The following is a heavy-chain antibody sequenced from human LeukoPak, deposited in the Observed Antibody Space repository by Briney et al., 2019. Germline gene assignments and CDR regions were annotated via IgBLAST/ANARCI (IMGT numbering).Heavy chain of an antibody. J-gene: IGHJ4*02. V-gene: IGHV4-59*01. Sequence: PSETLSLTCTVSGGSISSYYWSWIRQPPGKGLEWIGYIYYSGSTNYNPSLKSRVTISVDTSKNQFSLKLSSATAADTAVYYCASTAYGGNSYDYWGQGTLVTVSS. CDR2: IYYSGST. D-gene: IGHD4-23*01. CDR3: ASTAYGGNSYDY. CDR1: GGSISSYY.